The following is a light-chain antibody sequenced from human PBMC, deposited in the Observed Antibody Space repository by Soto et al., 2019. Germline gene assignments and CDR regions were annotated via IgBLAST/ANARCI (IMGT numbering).Light chain of an antibody. CDR1: QSVSSY. CDR3: QQRSSSIT. V-gene: IGKV3-11*01. Sequence: EIVLTQSPATLSLSPGERETLSCRASQSVSSYLAWYKQKPSKPPRLLINNATNRATDIPAKFSGKRTGTNFTLTISGLEPEDFVVYYCQQRSSSITFGQGTRLEIK. CDR2: NAT. J-gene: IGKJ5*01.